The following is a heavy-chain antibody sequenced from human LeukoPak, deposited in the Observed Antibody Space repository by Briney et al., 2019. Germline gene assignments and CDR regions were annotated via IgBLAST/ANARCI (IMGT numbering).Heavy chain of an antibody. CDR2: ISSSSTI. CDR3: ARELRWRYYFDY. Sequence: VGSLRLSCAASGFTFSSYSMNWVRQAPGKGLEWVSYISSSSTIYYADSVKGRFTISRDNAKNSLYLQMNSLRAEDTAVYYCARELRWRYYFDYWGQGTLVTVSS. J-gene: IGHJ4*02. D-gene: IGHD4-23*01. V-gene: IGHV3-48*01. CDR1: GFTFSSYS.